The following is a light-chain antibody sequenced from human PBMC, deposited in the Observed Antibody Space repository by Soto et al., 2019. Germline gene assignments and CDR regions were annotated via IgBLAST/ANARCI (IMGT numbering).Light chain of an antibody. J-gene: IGLJ2*01. CDR2: EVT. CDR1: SSDVGGYNY. Sequence: QSVLTQPASVSGSPGQSITIPCTGTSSDVGGYNYVSWYQQHPGKAPKLMIYEVTNRPSGVSNRFSGSKSGNTASLTISGLQAEDEADYYCSSFTRGSTLVFGGGTQLTVL. CDR3: SSFTRGSTLV. V-gene: IGLV2-14*01.